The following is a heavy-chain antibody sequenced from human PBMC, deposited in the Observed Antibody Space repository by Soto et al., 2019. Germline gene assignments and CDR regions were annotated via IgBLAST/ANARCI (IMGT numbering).Heavy chain of an antibody. Sequence: ASVKVSCKASGYTCTSYYMHWVRQARGQGLEWMGIINPSCGSTSYAQKFQGRVTMTRDTSTSTVYMELSSLRSEDTAVYYCARTLTYYDILTGYQTYYDYGMDVWGQGTTVTVSS. CDR3: ARTLTYYDILTGYQTYYDYGMDV. V-gene: IGHV1-46*01. D-gene: IGHD3-9*01. J-gene: IGHJ6*02. CDR1: GYTCTSYY. CDR2: INPSCGST.